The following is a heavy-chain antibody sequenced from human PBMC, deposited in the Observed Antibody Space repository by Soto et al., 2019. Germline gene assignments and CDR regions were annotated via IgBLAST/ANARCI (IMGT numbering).Heavy chain of an antibody. CDR3: ARWRDYDSSGYYPLYFDY. CDR2: IYYSGST. J-gene: IGHJ4*02. CDR1: GGSISSGDDY. Sequence: SETLSLTRTVSGGSISSGDDYWSWIRQPPGKGLEWIGYIYYSGSTYYNPSLKSRVTISVDTSKNQFSLKLSSVTAADTAVYYCARWRDYDSSGYYPLYFDYWGQGTLVTVSS. D-gene: IGHD3-22*01. V-gene: IGHV4-30-4*01.